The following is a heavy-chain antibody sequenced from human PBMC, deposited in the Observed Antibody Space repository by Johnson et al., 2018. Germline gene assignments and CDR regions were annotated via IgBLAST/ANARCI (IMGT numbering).Heavy chain of an antibody. CDR2: ISSSSSYI. V-gene: IGHV3-21*04. D-gene: IGHD3-3*01. Sequence: EVQLVESGGGLVKPGGSLRLSCAASGFTFSSYSMSWVRQAPGKGLEWVSSISSSSSYIYYADSVKGRFTISSANAKNSLYLQMNSLRAEDTAVYYCARDFASRYYDFWSGENDAFDIWGQGTMVTVSS. J-gene: IGHJ3*02. CDR1: GFTFSSYS. CDR3: ARDFASRYYDFWSGENDAFDI.